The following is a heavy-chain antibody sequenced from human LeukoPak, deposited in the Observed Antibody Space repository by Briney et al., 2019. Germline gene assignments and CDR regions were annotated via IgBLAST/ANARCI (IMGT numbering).Heavy chain of an antibody. CDR3: ARDSARYYDSSGSPDY. CDR2: IWYDGSNK. CDR1: GFTFSSYA. Sequence: GGSLRLSCAASGFTFSSYAMSWVRQAPGKGLEWVAVIWYDGSNKYYADSVKGRFTISRDNSKNTLYLQMNSLRAEDTAVYYCARDSARYYDSSGSPDYWGQGTLVTVSS. V-gene: IGHV3-33*08. D-gene: IGHD3-22*01. J-gene: IGHJ4*02.